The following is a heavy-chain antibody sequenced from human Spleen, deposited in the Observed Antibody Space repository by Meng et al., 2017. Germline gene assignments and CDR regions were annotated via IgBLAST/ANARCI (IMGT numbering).Heavy chain of an antibody. CDR2: IYSGGGT. Sequence: SETLSLTCTVSGDSITGSDYYWDWIRQPPGKGLEWIGNIYSGGGTAYNPSLKNRVTILVDTSKNQFSLKLSSVTAADTAVYYCAREGDRGHTLLWGQGTKVTVSS. J-gene: IGHJ3*01. CDR3: AREGDRGHTLL. V-gene: IGHV4-39*07. D-gene: IGHD2/OR15-2a*01. CDR1: GDSITGSDYY.